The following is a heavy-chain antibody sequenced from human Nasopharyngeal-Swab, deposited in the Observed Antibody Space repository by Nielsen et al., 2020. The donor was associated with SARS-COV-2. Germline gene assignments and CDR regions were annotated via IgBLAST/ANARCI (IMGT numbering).Heavy chain of an antibody. J-gene: IGHJ4*02. Sequence: SETLSLTCTLSGGSISSSSYYWGWIRQPPGKGLEWIGSIYYSGSTYYNPSLKSRVTISVDTSKNQFSLKLSSVTAADTAVYYCALRSTSRLYLPGGGYFDYWGQGTLVTVSS. CDR2: IYYSGST. CDR1: GGSISSSSYY. D-gene: IGHD2-2*01. CDR3: ALRSTSRLYLPGGGYFDY. V-gene: IGHV4-39*01.